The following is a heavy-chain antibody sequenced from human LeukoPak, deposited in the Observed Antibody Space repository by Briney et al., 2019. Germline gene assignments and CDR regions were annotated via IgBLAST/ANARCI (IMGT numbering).Heavy chain of an antibody. CDR2: IYKSGST. J-gene: IGHJ5*02. CDR3: AREASGYRFDP. V-gene: IGHV4-30-4*01. CDR1: GGSISSGDYY. Sequence: SETLSLTCTVSGGSISSGDYYWSWIRQPPGKGLEWIGCIYKSGSTYYNTSLKSRVTISVDTSKNHFSLNLSSMTAADTAVYYCAREASGYRFDPWGQGTLVTVSS. D-gene: IGHD3-22*01.